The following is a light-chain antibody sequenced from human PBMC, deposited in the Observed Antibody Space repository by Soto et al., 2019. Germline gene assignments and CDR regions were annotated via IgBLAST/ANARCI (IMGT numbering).Light chain of an antibody. CDR1: ESIARH. V-gene: IGKV1-39*01. Sequence: DIQMTQSPSSLSASVGDRVTITCRASESIARHLNWYQQKPGKAPNLLIYAASSLQNGVPSRFRGGGSGTDFTLTINNLQPEDFATYYCQQTYSTHSITFGQGTRLEIK. J-gene: IGKJ5*01. CDR2: AAS. CDR3: QQTYSTHSIT.